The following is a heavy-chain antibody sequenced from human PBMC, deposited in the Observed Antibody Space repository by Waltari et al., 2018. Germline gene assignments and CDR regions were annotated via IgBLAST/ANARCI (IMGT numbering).Heavy chain of an antibody. J-gene: IGHJ4*02. V-gene: IGHV4-4*07. D-gene: IGHD3-3*01. CDR2: IYTSGST. CDR1: GGSTSSYY. Sequence: QVQLQASGPGLVTPSETLSLPCTVAGGSTSSYYSRWIRQPAGKGLEWIGRIYTSGSTNYNPSLKSRVTMSVDTSKNQFSLKLSSVTAADTAVYYCARGGRDFWSGYYSYWGQGTLVTVSS. CDR3: ARGGRDFWSGYYSY.